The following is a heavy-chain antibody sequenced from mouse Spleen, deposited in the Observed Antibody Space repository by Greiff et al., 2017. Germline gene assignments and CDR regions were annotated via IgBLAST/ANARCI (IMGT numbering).Heavy chain of an antibody. CDR1: GFNIKDDY. J-gene: IGHJ3*01. V-gene: IGHV14-4*01. CDR2: IDPENGDT. Sequence: DVQLQESGAELVRPGASVKLSCTASGFNIKDDYMHWVKQRPEQGLEWIGWIDPENGDTEYASKFQGKATITADTSSNTAYLQLSSLTSEDTAVYYCTIYYGYEEGFAYWGQGTLVTVSA. CDR3: TIYYGYEEGFAY. D-gene: IGHD2-2*01.